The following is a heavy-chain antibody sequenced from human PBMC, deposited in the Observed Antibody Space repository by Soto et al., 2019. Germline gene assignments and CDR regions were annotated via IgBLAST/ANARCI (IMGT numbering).Heavy chain of an antibody. J-gene: IGHJ4*02. Sequence: EVQLVESGGGLVKPGGSLRLSCAAFGFTFSDYAMSWVRQAPGKGLEWVSSINTNSYYIYYGDSVKGRFTTSRDNAQNSLYLQMNSLRVEYTAVYYCGRRGPAVGVTGPSDYWGQRTLVIVSS. CDR2: INTNSYYI. CDR1: GFTFSDYA. V-gene: IGHV3-21*01. D-gene: IGHD1-26*01. CDR3: GRRGPAVGVTGPSDY.